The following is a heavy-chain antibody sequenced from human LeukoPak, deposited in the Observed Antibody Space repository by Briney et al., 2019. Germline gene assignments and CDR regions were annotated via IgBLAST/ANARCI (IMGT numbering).Heavy chain of an antibody. D-gene: IGHD1-26*01. V-gene: IGHV3-74*01. J-gene: IGHJ4*02. CDR1: GFTFSSYW. CDR2: INSDGSAT. CDR3: ARADLVGGRSGGSHFDY. Sequence: GGSLRLSCAASGFTFSSYWMHWVRQGPGKGPVWVSRINSDGSATNYADSVKGRLTISRDNANNTLYLQVNSLRAEDTAVYYCARADLVGGRSGGSHFDYWGQGTLVTVSS.